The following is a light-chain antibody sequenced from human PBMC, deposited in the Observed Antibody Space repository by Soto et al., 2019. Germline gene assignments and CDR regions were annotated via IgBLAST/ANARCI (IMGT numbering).Light chain of an antibody. J-gene: IGLJ1*01. CDR2: DVS. Sequence: QSALTQPASVSGSPGQSITISCTGTSSDGGGYNYVSWYQQHPGKAPKLMIYDVSNRPSGVSNRFSGSKSGNTASLTISGLQAEDEADYYCSSYTSSSTFFGTGTKLTVL. CDR1: SSDGGGYNY. V-gene: IGLV2-14*01. CDR3: SSYTSSSTF.